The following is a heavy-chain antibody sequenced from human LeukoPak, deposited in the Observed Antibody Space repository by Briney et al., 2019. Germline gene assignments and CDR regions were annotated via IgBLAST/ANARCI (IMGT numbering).Heavy chain of an antibody. J-gene: IGHJ4*02. CDR3: AREILYDSTGYYL. V-gene: IGHV4-39*07. D-gene: IGHD3-22*01. CDR2: IYYSGST. Sequence: SETLSLTCTVSGDSITSAYWGWIRQPPGKGLEWTGSIYYSGSTYYNPSLKSRVTISIDTSKNQFSLRLRSVTAADTAVYYCAREILYDSTGYYLWGQGTVVTVSS. CDR1: GDSITSAY.